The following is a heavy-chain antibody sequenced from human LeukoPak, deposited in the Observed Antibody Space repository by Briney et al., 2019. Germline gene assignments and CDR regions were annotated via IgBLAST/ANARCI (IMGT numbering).Heavy chain of an antibody. V-gene: IGHV4-4*09. D-gene: IGHD1-26*01. CDR1: NGSISSYH. Sequence: SETLSLTCTVSNGSISSYHWSWVRQPPGKGLEWIGYILTSGTANYNPSLKSRLTISVDTSKNQFTLKLSSVTAADTAVYYCARLRVSGSYLYCFDYWGQGTLVTVSS. CDR3: ARLRVSGSYLYCFDY. J-gene: IGHJ4*02. CDR2: ILTSGTA.